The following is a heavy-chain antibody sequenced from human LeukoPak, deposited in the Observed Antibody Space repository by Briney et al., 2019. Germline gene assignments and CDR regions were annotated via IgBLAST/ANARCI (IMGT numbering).Heavy chain of an antibody. CDR1: GFTFDDYA. J-gene: IGHJ6*02. Sequence: PGGSLRLSCAASGFTFDDYAMHWVWQAPGKGLEWVSGISWNSGDIGYADSVKGRFTISRDNAKNSLYLQMNSLRAEDTALYYCAKDYGSGTYPTYYYYGMDVWGQGTTVTVSS. D-gene: IGHD3-10*01. CDR2: ISWNSGDI. V-gene: IGHV3-9*01. CDR3: AKDYGSGTYPTYYYYGMDV.